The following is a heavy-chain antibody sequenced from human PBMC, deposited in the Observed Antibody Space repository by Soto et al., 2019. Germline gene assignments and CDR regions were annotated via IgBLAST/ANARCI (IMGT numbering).Heavy chain of an antibody. Sequence: QVQLVESGGGVVQPGRSLRLSCTASGFTFRNYGMHWVRQAPGKGLEWVAVISFDGNNEYYSGSVKGRFTVSRDNFKDKLYLRLISRRAEDTAVDFLANTLLKTTVTTPGSWGHGTGVSVSS. CDR1: GFTFRNYG. CDR3: ANTLLKTTVTTPGS. CDR2: ISFDGNNE. D-gene: IGHD4-17*01. V-gene: IGHV3-30*18. J-gene: IGHJ5*01.